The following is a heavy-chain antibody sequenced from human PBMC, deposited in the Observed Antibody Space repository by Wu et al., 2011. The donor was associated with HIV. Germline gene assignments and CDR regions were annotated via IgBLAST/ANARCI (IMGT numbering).Heavy chain of an antibody. J-gene: IGHJ6*03. V-gene: IGHV1-69*14. Sequence: QVQLVQSGAEVKKPGSSVKVSCKASGGTFSSYAISWMRQAPGQGLEWMGGIIPIFGTVNYAQKFQGRVTITADKSTSTAYMELSSLRSEDTAVYYCARGSTSRTYGTTPDYYYYYMDVWGQRDHGHRLL. CDR2: IIPIFGTV. CDR3: ARGSTSRTYGTTPDYYYYYMDV. CDR1: GGTFSSYA. D-gene: IGHD4-11*01.